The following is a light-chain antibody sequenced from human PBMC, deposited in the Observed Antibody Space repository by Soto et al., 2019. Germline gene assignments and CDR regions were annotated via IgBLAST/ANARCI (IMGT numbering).Light chain of an antibody. CDR2: EVS. CDR1: SSDVGLYNY. V-gene: IGLV2-14*01. J-gene: IGLJ3*02. Sequence: QSALTQPACVSGSPGQSITISCTGTSSDVGLYNYVSWYQQHPGKAPKLMIYEVSNRPSGVSNRFSGSKSGNTASLTISGLQAEDEADYYCSSYTSSSTLVFGGGTKLTVL. CDR3: SSYTSSSTLV.